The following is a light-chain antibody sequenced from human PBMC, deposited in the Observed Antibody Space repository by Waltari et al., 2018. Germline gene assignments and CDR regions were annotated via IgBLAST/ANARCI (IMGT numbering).Light chain of an antibody. CDR1: RSDVGDYNY. CDR2: DFS. Sequence: QSALTQPASVSGSPGQSITISCTGTRSDVGDYNYVSWYQQHPGKAPKLMIYDFSKRPSGVSNRFSGSKSGNTASLTISGLQAEDEADYYCSSYTSSSTWVFGGGTKLTVL. J-gene: IGLJ3*02. CDR3: SSYTSSSTWV. V-gene: IGLV2-14*01.